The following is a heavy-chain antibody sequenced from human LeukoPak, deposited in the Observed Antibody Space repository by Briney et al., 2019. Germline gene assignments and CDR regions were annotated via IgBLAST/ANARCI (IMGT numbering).Heavy chain of an antibody. J-gene: IGHJ4*02. CDR3: ARDRVYSSGWLDY. CDR2: IYYSGST. V-gene: IGHV4-39*07. CDR1: GGSISSSSYY. Sequence: SETLSLTCTVSGGSISSSSYYWGWIRQPPGKGLEWIGSIYYSGSTYYNPSLKSRVTISVDTSKNQFSLKLSSVTAADTAVYYCARDRVYSSGWLDYWGQGTLVTVSS. D-gene: IGHD6-19*01.